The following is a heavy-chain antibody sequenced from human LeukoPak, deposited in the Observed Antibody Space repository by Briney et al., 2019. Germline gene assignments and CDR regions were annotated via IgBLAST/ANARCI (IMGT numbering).Heavy chain of an antibody. V-gene: IGHV4-34*01. CDR1: GGSLSGYY. CDR2: INHSGST. D-gene: IGHD4-17*01. Sequence: SETLSLTCAVYGGSLSGYYWTFVRQTPGKGLEWIGEINHSGSTNYNPSLKSRVTISVDTSKNQFSLKLSSVTAADTAVYYCASSPATTCTKRGSVGITLRNYWGQGTLVTVSS. J-gene: IGHJ4*02. CDR3: ASSPATTCTKRGSVGITLRNY.